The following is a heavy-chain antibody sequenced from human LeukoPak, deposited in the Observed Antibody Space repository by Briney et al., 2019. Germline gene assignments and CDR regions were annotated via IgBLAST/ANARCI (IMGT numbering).Heavy chain of an antibody. CDR1: GYTFTSYA. V-gene: IGHV1-3*01. CDR3: ATSPSFAAGIKLDY. J-gene: IGHJ4*02. Sequence: ASVKVSCKASGYTFTSYAMHWVRQAPGQRLEWMGWINAGNGNTKYSQKFQGRVTITRDTSASTAYMEPSSLRSEDTAVYYCATSPSFAAGIKLDYWGQGTLVTVSS. CDR2: INAGNGNT. D-gene: IGHD6-13*01.